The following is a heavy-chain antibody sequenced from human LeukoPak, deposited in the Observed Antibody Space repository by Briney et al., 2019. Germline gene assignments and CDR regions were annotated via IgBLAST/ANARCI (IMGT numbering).Heavy chain of an antibody. Sequence: PSETLSLTCIVSGYSISSGYFWGWVRQPPGKDLEWIGSIYHRGTTHYNPSLKSRVTISVDTSKKHFSLQLRSVTAADTAVYYCARKEGGQLVNTRRWFDPWGQGTLVTVSS. J-gene: IGHJ5*02. CDR3: ARKEGGQLVNTRRWFDP. CDR1: GYSISSGYF. D-gene: IGHD6-13*01. V-gene: IGHV4-38-2*02. CDR2: IYHRGTT.